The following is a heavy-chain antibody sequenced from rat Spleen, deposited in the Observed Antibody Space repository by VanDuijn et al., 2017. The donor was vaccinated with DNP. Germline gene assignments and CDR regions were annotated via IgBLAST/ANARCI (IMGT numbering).Heavy chain of an antibody. J-gene: IGHJ4*01. CDR2: ISPSGGST. CDR1: GFTFSNYD. Sequence: EVQLVESGGGLVQPGRSLKLSCAASGFTFSNYDMAWVRQAPTQGLEWVASISPSGGSTYYRDSVKGRFTVSRDNAKSSLYLQMDSLRSEDTATYYCARGAMDAWGQGTSVTVSS. CDR3: ARGAMDA. V-gene: IGHV5-25*01.